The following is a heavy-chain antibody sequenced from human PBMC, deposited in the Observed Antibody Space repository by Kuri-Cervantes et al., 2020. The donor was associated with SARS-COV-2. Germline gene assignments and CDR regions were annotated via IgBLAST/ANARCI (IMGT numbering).Heavy chain of an antibody. V-gene: IGHV3-43D*03. D-gene: IGHD3-10*02. CDR3: AKVFGVGSNIKYFDS. Sequence: GESLKISCAASGFTLDDYGMYWVRQTPGMGLEWVSSITWDGGSTFYADSVKGRFTMSRDSSKNSLYLQMNSLRVEDTALYYCAKVFGVGSNIKYFDSWGQGTAVTVSS. J-gene: IGHJ4*02. CDR1: GFTLDDYG. CDR2: ITWDGGST.